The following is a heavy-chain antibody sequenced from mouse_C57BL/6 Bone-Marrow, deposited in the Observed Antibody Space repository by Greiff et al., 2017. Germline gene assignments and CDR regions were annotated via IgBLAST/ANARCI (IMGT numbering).Heavy chain of an antibody. J-gene: IGHJ4*01. CDR1: GYTFTSYG. V-gene: IGHV1-81*01. CDR2: IYPRSGNT. Sequence: VKLVESGAELARPGASVKLSCKASGYTFTSYGISWVKQRTGQGLEWIGEIYPRSGNTYYNEKFKGKATLTADKSSSTAYMELRSLTSEDSAVYFCARDSSGYLYAMDDWGQGTSVTGSS. D-gene: IGHD3-2*02. CDR3: ARDSSGYLYAMDD.